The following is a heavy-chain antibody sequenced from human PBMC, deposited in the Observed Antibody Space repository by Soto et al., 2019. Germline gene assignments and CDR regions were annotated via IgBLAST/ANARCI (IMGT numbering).Heavy chain of an antibody. CDR2: INHSGST. CDR3: ARGQRIWFGELTNWFDP. Sequence: SETLSLTCAVYGGSFSGYYWSWIRQPPGKGLEWIGEINHSGSTNYNPSLKSRVTISVDTSKNQFSLKLSSVTAADTAVYYCARGQRIWFGELTNWFDPWGQGTLVTVSS. CDR1: GGSFSGYY. V-gene: IGHV4-34*01. J-gene: IGHJ5*02. D-gene: IGHD3-10*01.